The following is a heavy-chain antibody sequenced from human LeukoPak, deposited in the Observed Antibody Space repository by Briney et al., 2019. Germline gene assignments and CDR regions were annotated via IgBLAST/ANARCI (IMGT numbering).Heavy chain of an antibody. CDR3: ARGSFSGTASFDY. D-gene: IGHD1-1*01. CDR2: ISSSSSYT. Sequence: GGSLRLSCAASGFTFDDYGMSWVRQAPGKGLEWVSYISSSSSYTNHAASVKGRFTISRDNAKNSLYLQMNSLRAEDTAVYYCARGSFSGTASFDYWGQGTLVTVSS. J-gene: IGHJ4*02. V-gene: IGHV3-11*06. CDR1: GFTFDDYG.